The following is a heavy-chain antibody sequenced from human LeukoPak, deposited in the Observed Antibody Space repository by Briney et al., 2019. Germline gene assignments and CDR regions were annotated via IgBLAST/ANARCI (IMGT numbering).Heavy chain of an antibody. CDR2: MNPNSGNA. D-gene: IGHD5-12*01. V-gene: IGHV1-8*01. J-gene: IGHJ4*02. CDR3: ARGEEWLRYATYYS. CDR1: GYTFTSYD. Sequence: ASVKVSFKASGYTFTSYDINWVRQATGQGLEWMGWMNPNSGNAGYAQKFQGRVTMTRNTSISTAYMELSSLRSEDTAVYYCARGEEWLRYATYYSWGQGTLVTVSS.